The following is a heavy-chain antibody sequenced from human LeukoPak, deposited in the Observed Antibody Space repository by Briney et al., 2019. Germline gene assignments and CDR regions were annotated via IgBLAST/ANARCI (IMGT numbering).Heavy chain of an antibody. CDR3: ARVVASTSIDS. D-gene: IGHD2-15*01. CDR2: IFHTEDV. V-gene: IGHV4-38-2*02. CDR1: GYSINSGYF. Sequence: SETLSLTCTVSGYSINSGYFWGWVRQPPGKGPEWIGSIFHTEDVYYNPSLRSRVTVSVDTSRNQVSLKVTSVTAADTALYYCARVVASTSIDSWGQGILVTVSS. J-gene: IGHJ4*02.